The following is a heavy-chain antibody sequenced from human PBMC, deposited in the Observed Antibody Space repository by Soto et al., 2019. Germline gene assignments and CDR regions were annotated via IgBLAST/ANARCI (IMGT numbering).Heavy chain of an antibody. J-gene: IGHJ4*02. Sequence: SETLSLTCAVSGNSISSDYYWGWIRQPPVKGLECIGSIYHSGSTYYNPSLKSRVTISVDTSKNRFSLKMSSVTAADTAVYYCARLRQLGELDYWGQGTLVTVSS. V-gene: IGHV4-38-2*01. D-gene: IGHD1-1*01. CDR1: GNSISSDYY. CDR2: IYHSGST. CDR3: ARLRQLGELDY.